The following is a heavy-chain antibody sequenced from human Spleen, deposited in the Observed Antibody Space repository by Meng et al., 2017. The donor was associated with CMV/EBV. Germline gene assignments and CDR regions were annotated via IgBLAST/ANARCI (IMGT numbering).Heavy chain of an antibody. CDR2: FIPIFGTS. CDR3: ARRDNWYFDL. CDR1: GGTLSGYT. V-gene: IGHV1-69*05. Sequence: SGKASGGTLSGYTIDWVRQAPGQGLEWMGGFIPIFGTSNYAQKFQGRVTITTDESTSTDYMELSSLRSDDTAVYYCARRDNWYFDLWGRGTLVTVSS. J-gene: IGHJ2*01.